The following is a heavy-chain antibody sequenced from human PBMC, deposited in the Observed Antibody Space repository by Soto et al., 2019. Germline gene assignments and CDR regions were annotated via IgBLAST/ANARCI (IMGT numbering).Heavy chain of an antibody. CDR2: VYNTGGT. V-gene: IGHV4-59*08. CDR1: SGPSSSHN. Sequence: QVQLQQSGPGLVKPSETLSLTCTVSSGPSSSHNWGWIRQSPGRGLEWIVYVYNTGGTSYNPTLKSRVPISAKTSANHFSLTLSFVTAADTAIYYCVRQGIGSLHARVDGWGQGTTVSVSS. D-gene: IGHD1-26*01. CDR3: VRQGIGSLHARVDG. J-gene: IGHJ6*02.